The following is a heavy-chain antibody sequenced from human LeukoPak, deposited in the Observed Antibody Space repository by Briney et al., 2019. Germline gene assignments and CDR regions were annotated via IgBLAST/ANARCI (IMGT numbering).Heavy chain of an antibody. CDR2: IYYSGST. CDR1: GGSISSYY. Sequence: SETLSLTCTVSGGSISSYYWSWIRQPPGKGLEWIGYIYYSGSTNYNPSLKSRVTISVDTSKNQFSLKLSSVTAADTAVYYCARSAAGWFDPWGQGTLVTVSS. D-gene: IGHD6-25*01. V-gene: IGHV4-59*08. CDR3: ARSAAGWFDP. J-gene: IGHJ5*02.